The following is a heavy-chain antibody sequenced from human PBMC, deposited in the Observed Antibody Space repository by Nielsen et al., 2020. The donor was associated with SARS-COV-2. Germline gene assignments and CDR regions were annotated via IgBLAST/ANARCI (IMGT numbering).Heavy chain of an antibody. Sequence: GGSLRLSCAASGFTFDDYAMHWVRQAPGKGLEWVSGISWNSGSIGYADSVKGRFTISRDNAKNSLYLQMNSLRAEDTALYYCAKVGGDYEIDYWGQGTLVTVSS. J-gene: IGHJ4*02. CDR2: ISWNSGSI. CDR3: AKVGGDYEIDY. CDR1: GFTFDDYA. D-gene: IGHD4-17*01. V-gene: IGHV3-9*01.